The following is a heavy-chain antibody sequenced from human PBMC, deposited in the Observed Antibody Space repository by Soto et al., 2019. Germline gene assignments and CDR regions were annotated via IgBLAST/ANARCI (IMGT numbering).Heavy chain of an antibody. CDR3: AKQLRGSGWYPLDS. V-gene: IGHV3-7*01. J-gene: IGHJ4*02. D-gene: IGHD6-19*01. CDR2: XXPXXSXX. Sequence: GGSLRLSCAASGFTFNNYWMSWVRQAPGKRLEWVANXXPXXSXXXXXDXXXGRFTVSRDNSNNTLYLEMNSLRTEDTAVYYCAKQLRGSGWYPLDSWGQGTPVTASS. CDR1: GFTFNNYW.